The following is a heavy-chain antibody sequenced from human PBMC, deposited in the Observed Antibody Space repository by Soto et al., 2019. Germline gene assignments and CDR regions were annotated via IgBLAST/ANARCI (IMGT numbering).Heavy chain of an antibody. Sequence: SVKVSCKXSGYTFTSYGISWVRQAPGQGLEWMGGIIPIFGTANYAQKFQGRVTITADESTSTAYMELSSLRSEDTAVYYCASHGSGSYYNGAFRYYGMDVWGQGTTVTVSS. V-gene: IGHV1-69*13. CDR3: ASHGSGSYYNGAFRYYGMDV. J-gene: IGHJ6*02. D-gene: IGHD3-10*01. CDR1: GYTFTSYG. CDR2: IIPIFGTA.